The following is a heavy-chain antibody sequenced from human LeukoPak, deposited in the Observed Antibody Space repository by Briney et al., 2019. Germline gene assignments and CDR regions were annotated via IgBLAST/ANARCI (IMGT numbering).Heavy chain of an antibody. Sequence: ASVKVSCKASGYTFTSYGISWVQQAPGQGLEWMGWISAYNGNTNYAQKLQGRVTMTTDTSTSTAYMELRSLRSDDTAVYYCARDRASGWPVDYWGQGTLVTVSS. J-gene: IGHJ4*02. CDR3: ARDRASGWPVDY. D-gene: IGHD6-19*01. CDR1: GYTFTSYG. V-gene: IGHV1-18*01. CDR2: ISAYNGNT.